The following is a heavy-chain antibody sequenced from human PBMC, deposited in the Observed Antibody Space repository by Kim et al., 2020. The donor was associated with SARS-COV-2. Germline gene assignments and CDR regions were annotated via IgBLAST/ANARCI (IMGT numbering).Heavy chain of an antibody. D-gene: IGHD3-10*01. CDR2: INTNTGNP. J-gene: IGHJ6*02. Sequence: ASVKVSCKASGYTFTSYAMNWVRQAPGQGLEWMGWINTNTGNPTYAQGFTGRFVFSLDTSVSTAYLQISSLKAEDTAVYYCARDRPGNYGLWYYYYGMDVWGQGTTVTVSS. CDR1: GYTFTSYA. CDR3: ARDRPGNYGLWYYYYGMDV. V-gene: IGHV7-4-1*02.